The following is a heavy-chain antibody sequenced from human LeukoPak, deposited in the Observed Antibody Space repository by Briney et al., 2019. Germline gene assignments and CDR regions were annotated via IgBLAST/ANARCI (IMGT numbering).Heavy chain of an antibody. V-gene: IGHV4-31*03. D-gene: IGHD3-10*01. Sequence: PSETLSLTCTVSGGSISSGGYYWSWIRQHPGKGLEWIGYIYYSGSTNYNPSLKSRVTISVDTSKNQFSLKLSSVTAADTAVYYCAREAQFRGEYWFDPWGQGTLVTVSS. CDR1: GGSISSGGYY. CDR2: IYYSGST. J-gene: IGHJ5*02. CDR3: AREAQFRGEYWFDP.